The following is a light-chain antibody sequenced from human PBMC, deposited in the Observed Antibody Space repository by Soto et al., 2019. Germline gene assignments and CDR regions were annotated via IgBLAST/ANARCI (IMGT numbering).Light chain of an antibody. Sequence: EIVMTQSPATLSVSPGERATLSCRASQSVSSNLAWYQQKPGQAPRLLIYGASTRATGIPARFSGSGSGTEFTLTISRLEPEDFAVYYCQQRSNWPKGITFGQGTRLEIK. CDR1: QSVSSN. CDR2: GAS. CDR3: QQRSNWPKGIT. V-gene: IGKV3-15*01. J-gene: IGKJ5*01.